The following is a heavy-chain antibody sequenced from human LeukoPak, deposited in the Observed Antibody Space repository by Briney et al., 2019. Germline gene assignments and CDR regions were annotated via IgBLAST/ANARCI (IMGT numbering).Heavy chain of an antibody. CDR2: ISYDGSNK. Sequence: GGSLRLSCAASGFTFSSYAMHWVRQAPGEGLEWVAVISYDGSNKYYADSVKGRFTISRDNSKNTLYLQMNSLRAEDTAVYYCAREYSSALPYYYYGMDVWGQGTTVTVSS. J-gene: IGHJ6*02. CDR3: AREYSSALPYYYYGMDV. V-gene: IGHV3-30*04. D-gene: IGHD6-19*01. CDR1: GFTFSSYA.